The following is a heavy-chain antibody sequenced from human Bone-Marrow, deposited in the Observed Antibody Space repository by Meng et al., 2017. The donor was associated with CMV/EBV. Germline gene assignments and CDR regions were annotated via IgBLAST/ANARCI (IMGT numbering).Heavy chain of an antibody. CDR3: ARGSGYQFDY. D-gene: IGHD3-22*01. J-gene: IGHJ4*02. V-gene: IGHV3-21*01. Sequence: GESLKISCAASGFTFSSYSMNCVRQAPGKGLEWVSSISSSSSYIYYADSVKGRFTISRDNAKNSLYLQMNSLRAEDTAVYYCARGSGYQFDYWGQGTLVTVSS. CDR2: ISSSSSYI. CDR1: GFTFSSYS.